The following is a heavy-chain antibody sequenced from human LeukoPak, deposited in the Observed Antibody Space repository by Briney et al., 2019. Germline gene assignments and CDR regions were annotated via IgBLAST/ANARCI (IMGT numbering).Heavy chain of an antibody. Sequence: GGSLRLSCAASGFTFSTYEMNWVRQAPGKGLEWVSYISSSGKTRNYADSVQGRFTISKDNSKNMLYLQMNSLRVEDTAVYYCAHHIYSNYWGQGTLVTVSS. CDR2: ISSSGKTR. D-gene: IGHD2-15*01. CDR3: AHHIYSNY. CDR1: GFTFSTYE. J-gene: IGHJ4*02. V-gene: IGHV3-48*03.